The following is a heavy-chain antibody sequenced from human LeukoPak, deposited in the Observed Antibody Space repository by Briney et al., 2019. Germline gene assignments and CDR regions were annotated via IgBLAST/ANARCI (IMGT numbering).Heavy chain of an antibody. CDR1: GFTVSSNY. Sequence: GSLRLSCAASGFTVSSNYMSWVRQAPGKGLEWVSVIYSGGSTYYADSVKGRFTISRDNSKNTLYLQMNSLRAEDTAVYYCARDRYGGSSGYFDYWGQGTLVTVSS. CDR3: ARDRYGGSSGYFDY. D-gene: IGHD1-26*01. CDR2: IYSGGST. J-gene: IGHJ4*02. V-gene: IGHV3-66*01.